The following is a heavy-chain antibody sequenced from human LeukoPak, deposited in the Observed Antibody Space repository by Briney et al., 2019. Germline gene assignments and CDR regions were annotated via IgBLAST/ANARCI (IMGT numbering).Heavy chain of an antibody. CDR3: AACHGDYLYYYYGMDV. J-gene: IGHJ6*02. CDR1: GFTFTGSA. Sequence: ASVKVSCKASGFTFTGSAVQWVRQARGQRLEWIGWIVVGSGNTNYAQKFQERVTITRDMSTSTAYMELSSLRSEDTAVYYCAACHGDYLYYYYGMDVWGQGTTVTVSS. V-gene: IGHV1-58*01. CDR2: IVVGSGNT. D-gene: IGHD4-17*01.